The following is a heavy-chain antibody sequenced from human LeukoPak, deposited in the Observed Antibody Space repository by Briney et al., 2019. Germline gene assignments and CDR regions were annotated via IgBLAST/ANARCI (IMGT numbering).Heavy chain of an antibody. Sequence: GGSLRLPCATSGFTFSHYGMHWVRQAPGGGLEWVAVIWSDGSNRFYADSVKGRFTISRDNSQKTVYLHMNILRAEDTALYYCAKDAERGFDYSNSLQYWGRGTLVTVSS. CDR3: AKDAERGFDYSNSLQY. J-gene: IGHJ4*02. CDR2: IWSDGSNR. D-gene: IGHD4-11*01. V-gene: IGHV3-33*06. CDR1: GFTFSHYG.